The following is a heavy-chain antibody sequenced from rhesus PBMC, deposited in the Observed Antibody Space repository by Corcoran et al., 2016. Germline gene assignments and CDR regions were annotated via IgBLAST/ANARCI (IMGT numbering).Heavy chain of an antibody. CDR3: ATGGYSGSLRWYSNFDY. J-gene: IGHJ4*01. CDR2: VDHEDGEA. V-gene: IGHV1-111*02. CDR1: GYTFTDYY. Sequence: EVQLVQSGAEVKKPGASVKISCKASGYTFTDYYLHWVRQAPGKGLEWMGRVDHEDGEAIHAQKFQDRVTITADTSTDTAYMELSSLRSEDTAVYYWATGGYSGSLRWYSNFDYWGQGVLVTVSS. D-gene: IGHD6-25*01.